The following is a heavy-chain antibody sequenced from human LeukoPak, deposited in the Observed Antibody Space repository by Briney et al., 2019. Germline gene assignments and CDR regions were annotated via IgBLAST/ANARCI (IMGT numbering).Heavy chain of an antibody. Sequence: GGSLRLSCAASGFTFSSYGMHWVRQAPGKGLEWVAFIRYDGSNKYYADSVKGRFTISRDNSKNTLYLQMNSLRAEDTAVYYCATHGEMATEYYFDYWGQGTLVTVSS. V-gene: IGHV3-30*02. J-gene: IGHJ4*02. CDR3: ATHGEMATEYYFDY. CDR2: IRYDGSNK. D-gene: IGHD5-24*01. CDR1: GFTFSSYG.